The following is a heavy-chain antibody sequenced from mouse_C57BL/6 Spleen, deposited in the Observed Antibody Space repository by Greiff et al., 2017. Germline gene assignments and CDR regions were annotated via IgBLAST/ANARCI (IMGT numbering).Heavy chain of an antibody. D-gene: IGHD3-3*01. CDR3: TGTSGDWFAY. J-gene: IGHJ3*01. Sequence: EVQLQQSGAELVRPGASVKLSCTASGFNIKDDYMHWVKQRPEQGLEWIGWIDPENGDTEYASKFQGKATITADTSSNTAYLQLSSLTSEDTAVYYCTGTSGDWFAYWGQGTLVTVSA. V-gene: IGHV14-4*01. CDR2: IDPENGDT. CDR1: GFNIKDDY.